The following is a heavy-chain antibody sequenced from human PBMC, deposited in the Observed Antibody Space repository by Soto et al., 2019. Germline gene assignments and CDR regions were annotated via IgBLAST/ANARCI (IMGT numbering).Heavy chain of an antibody. Sequence: PSETLSLTCTVSGGSISSYYWSWIRQPPGKGLEWIGYIYYSGSTNYNPSLKSRVTISVDTSKSQFSLKLSSVTAADTAVYYCARQPLSGTYYDLYYMDVWGKGTTVTVSS. J-gene: IGHJ6*03. D-gene: IGHD3-10*01. CDR1: GGSISSYY. V-gene: IGHV4-59*01. CDR3: ARQPLSGTYYDLYYMDV. CDR2: IYYSGST.